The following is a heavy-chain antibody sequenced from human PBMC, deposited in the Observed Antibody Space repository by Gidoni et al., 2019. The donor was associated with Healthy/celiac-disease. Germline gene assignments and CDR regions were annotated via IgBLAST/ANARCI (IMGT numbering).Heavy chain of an antibody. D-gene: IGHD7-27*01. CDR3: AEDDGDLPDY. CDR2: ISGSGGST. V-gene: IGHV3-23*01. J-gene: IGHJ4*02. Sequence: LEWVSAISGSGGSTYYADSVKGRFTISRDNSKNTLYLQMNSLRAEDTAVYYCAEDDGDLPDYWGQGTLVTVSS.